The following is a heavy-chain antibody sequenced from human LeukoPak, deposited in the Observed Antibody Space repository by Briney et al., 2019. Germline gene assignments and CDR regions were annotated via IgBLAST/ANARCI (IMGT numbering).Heavy chain of an antibody. D-gene: IGHD2-2*02. CDR1: GFTFSSYA. V-gene: IGHV3-23*01. Sequence: GGSLRLSCAASGFTFSSYAMSWVRQAPGKGLEWVSAISGNGGSTYYADSVKGRFTISRDTRDNSKNTLYLQMNSLRAEDTAVYYCAXPYCTGTSCYNYYYMDVWGKGTTVTVSS. CDR2: ISGNGGST. J-gene: IGHJ6*03. CDR3: AXPYCTGTSCYNYYYMDV.